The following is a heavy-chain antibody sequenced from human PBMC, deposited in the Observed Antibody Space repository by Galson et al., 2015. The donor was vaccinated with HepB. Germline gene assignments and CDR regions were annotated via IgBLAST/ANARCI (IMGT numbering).Heavy chain of an antibody. CDR1: GFTFGDYA. J-gene: IGHJ3*02. CDR2: IRSKAYGGTT. D-gene: IGHD2-15*01. CDR3: TRAPDCSGGSCYSFCDI. Sequence: SLRLSCAASGFTFGDYAMSWFRQAPGEGLEWVGFIRSKAYGGTTEYAASVKGRFTISRDDSKSIAYLQMNSLKTEDTAVYYCTRAPDCSGGSCYSFCDIWGQGTMVTVSS. V-gene: IGHV3-49*03.